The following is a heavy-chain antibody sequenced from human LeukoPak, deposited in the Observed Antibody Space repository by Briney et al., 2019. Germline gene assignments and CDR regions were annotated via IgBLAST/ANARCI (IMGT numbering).Heavy chain of an antibody. D-gene: IGHD3/OR15-3a*01. V-gene: IGHV3-23*01. Sequence: PGGSLRLSCAACGFTFSSYAMNWVRQDPGKGLEWVSGISSSVDGTYYADSVKGSFTISRDNSKNTLYLQMNSLRAEDTAVYYCAKGGGRSFNFWTCYDWGQGTLVTVSS. CDR2: ISSSVDGT. J-gene: IGHJ4*02. CDR1: GFTFSSYA. CDR3: AKGGGRSFNFWTCYD.